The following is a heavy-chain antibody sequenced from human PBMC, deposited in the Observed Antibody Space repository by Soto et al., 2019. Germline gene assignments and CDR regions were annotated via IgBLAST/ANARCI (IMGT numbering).Heavy chain of an antibody. D-gene: IGHD5-12*01. V-gene: IGHV4-4*07. CDR3: ARDNIVSKGYGMDV. CDR2: IHSSGTF. J-gene: IGHJ6*02. CDR1: GASISNAY. Sequence: SETLSLTCTVSGASISNAYWSWIRQAAGKRLEWIGRIHSSGTFNYNPSLKSRVSISRDTSKNQISLKLSSVTAADTAVYYCARDNIVSKGYGMDVWGQGTTVTVSS.